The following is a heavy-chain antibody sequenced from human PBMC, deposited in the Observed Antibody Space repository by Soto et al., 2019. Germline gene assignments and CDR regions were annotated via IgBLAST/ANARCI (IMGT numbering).Heavy chain of an antibody. CDR2: IYHSGST. CDR3: ARVTSPYSNSYWYFDL. CDR1: GGSISSGGYS. V-gene: IGHV4-30-2*01. J-gene: IGHJ2*01. D-gene: IGHD4-4*01. Sequence: QLQLQESGSGLVKPSQTLSLTCAVSGGSISSGGYSWSWIRQPPGKGLEWIGYIYHSGSTYYNPSLKSRVTISVDRSKNQFSLKLSSVTAADTAVHYCARVTSPYSNSYWYFDLWGRGTLVTVSS.